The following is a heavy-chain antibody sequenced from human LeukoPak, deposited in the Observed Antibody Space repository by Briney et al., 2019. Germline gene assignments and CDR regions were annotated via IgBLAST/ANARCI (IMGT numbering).Heavy chain of an antibody. D-gene: IGHD4-17*01. J-gene: IGHJ4*02. V-gene: IGHV3-48*03. Sequence: GGSLRLSCAASGFTFSNYEFNWVRQAPGKGLEWVSYIGRGIGITYYADSVKGRFTVSRDDAKNSVCLQMNSLRAEDTALYYCARETVHDWGQGMVVIVSS. CDR3: ARETVHD. CDR1: GFTFSNYE. CDR2: IGRGIGIT.